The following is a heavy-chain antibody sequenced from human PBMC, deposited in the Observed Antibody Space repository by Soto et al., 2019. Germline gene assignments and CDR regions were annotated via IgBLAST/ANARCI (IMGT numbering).Heavy chain of an antibody. V-gene: IGHV1-46*03. CDR2: INPSGGST. CDR1: GYTFTSYY. J-gene: IGHJ3*02. Sequence: QVQLVQSGAEVKKPGASVKVSCKASGYTFTSYYMHWVRQAPGQGLEWMGIINPSGGSTSYAQKFQGRVTMNRDTSTSTVYMELSSLRSEDTAVYYCAREGYGGAFDIWAKGQWSPSLQ. CDR3: AREGYGGAFDI. D-gene: IGHD5-12*01.